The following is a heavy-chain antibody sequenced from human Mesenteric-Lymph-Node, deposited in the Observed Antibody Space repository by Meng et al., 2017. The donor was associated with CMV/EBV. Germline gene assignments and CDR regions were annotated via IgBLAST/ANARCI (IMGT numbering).Heavy chain of an antibody. CDR3: AHSVWSSSWCLFDY. CDR2: IYWDDDK. D-gene: IGHD6-13*01. J-gene: IGHJ4*02. V-gene: IGHV2-5*02. Sequence: SGFSLSTSGGGVGWIRQPPGKALEWLALIYWDDDKRYSPSLKSRLTITKDTSKNQVVLTMTNMDPVDTATYYCAHSVWSSSWCLFDYWGQGTLVTVSS. CDR1: GFSLSTSGGG.